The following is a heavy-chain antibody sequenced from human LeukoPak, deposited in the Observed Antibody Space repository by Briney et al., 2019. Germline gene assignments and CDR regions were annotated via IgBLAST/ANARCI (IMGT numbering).Heavy chain of an antibody. D-gene: IGHD4-17*01. CDR2: ISGSGGST. J-gene: IGHJ6*04. CDR1: GFTFSSYA. Sequence: GGSLRLSCAASGFTFSSYAMSWVRQAPGKGLEWVSAISGSGGSTYYADSVKGRFTISRDNSKNTLYPQMNSLRAEDTAVYYCAKGFDDYGDYVPYYYYGMDVWGKGTTVTVSS. CDR3: AKGFDDYGDYVPYYYYGMDV. V-gene: IGHV3-23*01.